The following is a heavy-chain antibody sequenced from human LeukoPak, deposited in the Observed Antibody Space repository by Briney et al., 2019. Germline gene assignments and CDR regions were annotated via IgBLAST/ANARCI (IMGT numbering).Heavy chain of an antibody. Sequence: GGSLRLSCAASGFAFITYVMSWVRQAPGKGLEWVSGISDDGGSTYYADSVKGRFTITRDNSKNTLYLQMNSLRAEDTAVYYCAKGSSNSRPYYFDFWGQGTLVTVSS. J-gene: IGHJ4*02. CDR3: AKGSSNSRPYYFDF. V-gene: IGHV3-23*01. D-gene: IGHD2-2*01. CDR2: ISDDGGST. CDR1: GFAFITYV.